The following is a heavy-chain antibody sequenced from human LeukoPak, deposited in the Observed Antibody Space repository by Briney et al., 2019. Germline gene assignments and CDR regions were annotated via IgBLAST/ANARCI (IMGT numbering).Heavy chain of an antibody. J-gene: IGHJ4*02. Sequence: AGGSLRLSCAASGFTFSSYGMHWVRQAPGEGLEWVAAIWYDGSIQYYADSVKGRFTISRDNSKNTLYLQMDSLRAEDTAVYYCARAGYCSGGSCYGSDYWGQGTLVSVSS. CDR2: IWYDGSIQ. CDR3: ARAGYCSGGSCYGSDY. V-gene: IGHV3-33*01. D-gene: IGHD2-15*01. CDR1: GFTFSSYG.